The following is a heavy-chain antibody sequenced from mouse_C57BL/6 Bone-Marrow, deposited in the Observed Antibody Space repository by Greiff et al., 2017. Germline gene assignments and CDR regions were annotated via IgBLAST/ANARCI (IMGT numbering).Heavy chain of an antibody. CDR1: GFNIKDDY. V-gene: IGHV14-4*01. J-gene: IGHJ4*01. D-gene: IGHD2-3*01. CDR2: IDPENGDP. CDR3: TIYDGDYKAMDY. Sequence: VQLQQSGAELVRPGASVKLSCTASGFNIKDDYMHWVKQRPEQGLEWIGWIDPENGDPEYASKFQGKATITADTSSNTAYLQLSSLTSEDTAVYYGTIYDGDYKAMDYWGQGTSVTVSS.